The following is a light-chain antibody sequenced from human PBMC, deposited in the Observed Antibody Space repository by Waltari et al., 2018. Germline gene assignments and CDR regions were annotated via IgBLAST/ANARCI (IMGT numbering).Light chain of an antibody. Sequence: DIVMTQSPDSLAVSLGERASINCKSSPSVLYSSKNKNYLAWYQHKPGQPPKLLIYWASSRESGVPDRFSGSGSGTDFTLTISSLQAEDVAIYYCQQYYSTPLTFGGGTKVEIK. J-gene: IGKJ4*01. CDR2: WAS. V-gene: IGKV4-1*01. CDR1: PSVLYSSKNKNY. CDR3: QQYYSTPLT.